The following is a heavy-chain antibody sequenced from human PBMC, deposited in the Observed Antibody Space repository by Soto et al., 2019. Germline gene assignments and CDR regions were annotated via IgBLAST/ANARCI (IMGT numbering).Heavy chain of an antibody. CDR1: GGTFSSYT. CDR2: IIPILGIA. J-gene: IGHJ4*02. D-gene: IGHD3-10*01. CDR3: ARDGTYYYGSGSYYNVSHFAC. Sequence: SVKVSCKASGGTFSSYTISWVRQAPGQGLEWMGRIIPILGIANYAQKFQGRVTITADKSTSTAYMELSSLRSEDTAVYYCARDGTYYYGSGSYYNVSHFACWGQGTLVTVSS. V-gene: IGHV1-69*04.